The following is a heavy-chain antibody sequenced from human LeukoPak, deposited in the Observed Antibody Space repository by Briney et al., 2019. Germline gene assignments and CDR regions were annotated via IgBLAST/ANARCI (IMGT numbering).Heavy chain of an antibody. V-gene: IGHV3-33*01. CDR3: ARDRAVYYDSSGYYEWPYDAFDI. D-gene: IGHD3-22*01. CDR2: IWYDGSNK. Sequence: GGSLRLSCAASGFTFSSYGMHRVRQAPGKGLEWVAVIWYDGSNKYYADSVKGRFTISRDNSKNALYLQMNSLRAEDTAVYYCARDRAVYYDSSGYYEWPYDAFDIWGQGTMVTVSS. J-gene: IGHJ3*02. CDR1: GFTFSSYG.